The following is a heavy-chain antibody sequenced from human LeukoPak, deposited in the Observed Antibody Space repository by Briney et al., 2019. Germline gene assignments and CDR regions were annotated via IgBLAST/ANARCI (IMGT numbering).Heavy chain of an antibody. D-gene: IGHD1-26*01. V-gene: IGHV3-23*01. Sequence: GGSLRLSCAASGFIFSSYAMSWVRQAPGKGLELVSAISGSGGSTYYADSVKGRFTISRDNSKNTLYLQMNSLRAEDTAVYYCAESRWELPVYFDYWGQGTLVTVSS. CDR2: ISGSGGST. CDR1: GFIFSSYA. CDR3: AESRWELPVYFDY. J-gene: IGHJ4*02.